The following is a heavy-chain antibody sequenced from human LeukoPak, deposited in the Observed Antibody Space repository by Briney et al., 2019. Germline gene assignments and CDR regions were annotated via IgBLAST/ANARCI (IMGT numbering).Heavy chain of an antibody. V-gene: IGHV1-2*04. CDR1: GYTFTGYY. D-gene: IGHD3-3*01. CDR3: GRGQSSNYDFWSGYANWFDP. Sequence: ASVKVSCKASGYTFTGYYMHWVRQAPGQGLEWMGWINPNSGGTNYAQKFQGWVTMTRDTSISTAYMELSRLRSDDTAVYYCGRGQSSNYDFWSGYANWFDPWGQGTLVTVSS. J-gene: IGHJ5*02. CDR2: INPNSGGT.